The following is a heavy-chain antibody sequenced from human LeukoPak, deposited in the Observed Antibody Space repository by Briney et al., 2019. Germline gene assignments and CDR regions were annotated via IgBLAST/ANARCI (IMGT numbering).Heavy chain of an antibody. CDR2: ISGTSSYI. CDR1: GFTFSTYI. D-gene: IGHD5-24*01. V-gene: IGHV3-21*01. Sequence: GGSLRLSCAASGFTFSTYIMTWVRQAPGKGLEWVSSISGTSSYIYYADSVKGRFTISRDNAKNSLNLQMNSLRAEDTAIYYCAMKAVPRPRLHDAFDFWGQGTVVSVSS. CDR3: AMKAVPRPRLHDAFDF. J-gene: IGHJ3*01.